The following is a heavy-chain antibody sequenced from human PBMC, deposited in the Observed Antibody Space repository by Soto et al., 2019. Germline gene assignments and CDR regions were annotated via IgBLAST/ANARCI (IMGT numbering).Heavy chain of an antibody. Sequence: SVKVSCKASGGTFSSYAISWVRQAPGQGLEWMGGIIPIFGTANYAQKFQGRVTITADESTSTANMELSSLRSEDTAVYYCARGNGGTYNWFDPWGQGTLVTVSS. J-gene: IGHJ5*02. CDR1: GGTFSSYA. D-gene: IGHD1-1*01. V-gene: IGHV1-69*13. CDR2: IIPIFGTA. CDR3: ARGNGGTYNWFDP.